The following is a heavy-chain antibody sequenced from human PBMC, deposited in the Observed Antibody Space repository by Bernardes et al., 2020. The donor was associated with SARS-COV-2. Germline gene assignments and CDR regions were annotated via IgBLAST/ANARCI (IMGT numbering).Heavy chain of an antibody. Sequence: GESLMISCKGSGYSFTSYWIGWVRQMPGKGLEWMGIIHPGDYNVKYSPFFKGQVTISADKSINTAYLQWSSLKASDTAMYYCARRRGIYGTNSASLDYWGQGTLVTVSS. V-gene: IGHV5-51*01. CDR1: GYSFTSYW. J-gene: IGHJ4*02. CDR3: ARRRGIYGTNSASLDY. D-gene: IGHD3-16*01. CDR2: IHPGDYNV.